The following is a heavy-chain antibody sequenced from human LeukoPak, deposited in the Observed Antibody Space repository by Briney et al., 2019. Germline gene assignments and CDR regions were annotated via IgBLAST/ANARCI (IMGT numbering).Heavy chain of an antibody. CDR1: GGTFRSYA. D-gene: IGHD2-8*01. J-gene: IGHJ6*03. V-gene: IGHV1-69*13. Sequence: GASVTVSCKASGGTFRSYAISWVRQAPGQGFEWMGEFSLIFVTANYAQNCQVRVMITADESTSTAYMELSSLRSEDTAVYYCARSPPGLIYMDVWGKGTTVSVSS. CDR2: FSLIFVTA. CDR3: ARSPPGLIYMDV.